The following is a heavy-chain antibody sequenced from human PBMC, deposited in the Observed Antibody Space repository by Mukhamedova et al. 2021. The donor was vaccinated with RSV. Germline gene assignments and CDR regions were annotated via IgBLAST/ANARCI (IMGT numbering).Heavy chain of an antibody. CDR2: IYYSGST. V-gene: IGHV4-39*07. CDR1: SSSSYY. Sequence: SSSSYYWGWIRQPPGKGLEWIGSIYYSGSTYYNPSLKSRVTISVDTSKNQFSLKLSSVTAADTAVYYCARVDKAMVTDYFAYWGQ. D-gene: IGHD5-18*01. CDR3: ARVDKAMVTDYFAY. J-gene: IGHJ4*02.